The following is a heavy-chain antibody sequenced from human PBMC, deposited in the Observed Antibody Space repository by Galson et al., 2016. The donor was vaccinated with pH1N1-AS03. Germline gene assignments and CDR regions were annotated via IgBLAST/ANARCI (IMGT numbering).Heavy chain of an antibody. D-gene: IGHD3-10*01. J-gene: IGHJ6*03. CDR3: ARRRNPLGFHHYYYMDV. V-gene: IGHV3-48*03. CDR1: GFTRSSYE. CDR2: ISNSGRNI. Sequence: SRRLSCAASGFTRSSYEMNWVRQAQGKGLEWVSYISNSGRNIYYADSVKGRFTISRDNAKNSLYLQMNSLRAKDTADYYCARRRNPLGFHHYYYMDVWGKGTTVTVSS.